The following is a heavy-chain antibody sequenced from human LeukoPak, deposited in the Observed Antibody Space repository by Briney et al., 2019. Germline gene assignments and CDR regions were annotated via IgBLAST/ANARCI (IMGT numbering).Heavy chain of an antibody. CDR1: GYTFSGYY. V-gene: IGHV1-2*02. Sequence: ASVKVSCKASGYTFSGYYIHWVRQAPGHGLEWMGWINPNSGGTNYAQKFQGRVTLTRDTSINTAYLELSRLRSDDTAVYYCARVLRYYDILSKPFDYWGQGTLVTVSS. D-gene: IGHD3-9*01. CDR3: ARVLRYYDILSKPFDY. CDR2: INPNSGGT. J-gene: IGHJ4*02.